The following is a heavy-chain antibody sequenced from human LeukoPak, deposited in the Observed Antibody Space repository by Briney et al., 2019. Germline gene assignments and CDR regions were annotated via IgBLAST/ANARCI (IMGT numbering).Heavy chain of an antibody. D-gene: IGHD3-22*01. Sequence: GASVKVSCKASGYTFTGYYMHWVRQAPGQGNEWMGRINPNSGGTNYAQKFPGKVTMTTDTSISTAYMELRSLRSDDTAVYYCAREVDGYHSRDYSIDAFDIWGQGTMVTVSS. V-gene: IGHV1-2*06. CDR2: INPNSGGT. CDR1: GYTFTGYY. CDR3: AREVDGYHSRDYSIDAFDI. J-gene: IGHJ3*02.